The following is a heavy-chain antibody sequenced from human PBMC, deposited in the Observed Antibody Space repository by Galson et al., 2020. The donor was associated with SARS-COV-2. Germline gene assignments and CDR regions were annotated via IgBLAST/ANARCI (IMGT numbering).Heavy chain of an antibody. CDR1: EYTLTXXS. V-gene: IGHV1-24*01. J-gene: IGHJ4*02. CDR2: FDSEDGEV. Sequence: ASVKVSCKVSEYTLTXXSXXXXRQAPGQGLEWMGGFDSEDGEVILAQNFQGRVTMTDDTSTFYMDLSSLRSEDTAVYYCASGTGRSLDYWGQGSLVTVSS. CDR3: ASGTGRSLDY. D-gene: IGHD2-8*02.